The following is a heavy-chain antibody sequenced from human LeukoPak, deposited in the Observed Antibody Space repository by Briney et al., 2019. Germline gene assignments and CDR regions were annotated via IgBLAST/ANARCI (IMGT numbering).Heavy chain of an antibody. Sequence: SETLSLTCTVSGGSISSSSYYRGWIRQPPGKGLEWIGSIYYSGSTYYNPSLKSRVTISVDTSKNQFSLNLSSVTAADTAVYYCAREPGCSSTSCYPLDWFDPWGQGTLVTVSS. CDR1: GGSISSSSYY. J-gene: IGHJ5*02. CDR2: IYYSGST. CDR3: AREPGCSSTSCYPLDWFDP. D-gene: IGHD2-2*01. V-gene: IGHV4-39*07.